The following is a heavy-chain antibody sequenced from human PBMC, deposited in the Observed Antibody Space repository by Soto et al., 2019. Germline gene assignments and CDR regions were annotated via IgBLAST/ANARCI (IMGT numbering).Heavy chain of an antibody. CDR1: RYTFNNNG. D-gene: IGHD3-3*01. Sequence: VKVSWKASRYTFNNNGFSWVRQATGQGLEWMGWMNPNSGNTGYAQKFQGRVTMTRNTSISTAYMELSSLRSEDTAVYYCARVGTIFGVGELYDAFDIWGQGTMVTVSS. CDR2: MNPNSGNT. CDR3: ARVGTIFGVGELYDAFDI. J-gene: IGHJ3*02. V-gene: IGHV1-8*01.